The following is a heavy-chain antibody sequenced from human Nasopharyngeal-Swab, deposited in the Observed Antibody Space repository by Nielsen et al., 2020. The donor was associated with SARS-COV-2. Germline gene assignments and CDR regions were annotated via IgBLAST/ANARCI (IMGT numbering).Heavy chain of an antibody. CDR1: GFTFSDSA. D-gene: IGHD3-3*01. V-gene: IGHV3-73*01. J-gene: IGHJ4*01. CDR3: VKGVAVVWGHFND. Sequence: GGSLRLSCAASGFTFSDSAIHWVRQAPGEGLEWVARIRSKGNNYATAYSASVKGRFIIFRDDPTNTAYLQMNSLRPEDTARYYCVKGVAVVWGHFNDWGRGTLVTVSS. CDR2: IRSKGNNYAT.